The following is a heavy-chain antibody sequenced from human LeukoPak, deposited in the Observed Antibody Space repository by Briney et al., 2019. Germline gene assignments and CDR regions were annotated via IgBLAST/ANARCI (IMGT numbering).Heavy chain of an antibody. V-gene: IGHV3-48*02. CDR2: ITSSSGTI. Sequence: GGSLRLSCAASGFTFGTYAMNWVRQAPGKGLEWLSYITSSSGTIYYADSVTGRFTISRDDAKNSLYLQMNSLRQEDTAVYYCARAIGYFDSWGQGTLVTVSS. CDR1: GFTFGTYA. J-gene: IGHJ4*02. CDR3: ARAIGYFDS. D-gene: IGHD1-26*01.